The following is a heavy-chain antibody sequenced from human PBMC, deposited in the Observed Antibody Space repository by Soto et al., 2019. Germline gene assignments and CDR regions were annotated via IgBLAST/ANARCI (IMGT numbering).Heavy chain of an antibody. CDR1: GYTFTSNY. Sequence: ASVKVSCKASGYTFTSNYMHWVRQAPGQGLEWMGIINPSGGSPSYAQKFQGRVTMTRDTSTSTVYMELSSLRSEDTAVYYCARGDPTYYYMDVWGKGTTVTVSS. CDR3: ARGDPTYYYMDV. J-gene: IGHJ6*03. CDR2: INPSGGSP. V-gene: IGHV1-46*03.